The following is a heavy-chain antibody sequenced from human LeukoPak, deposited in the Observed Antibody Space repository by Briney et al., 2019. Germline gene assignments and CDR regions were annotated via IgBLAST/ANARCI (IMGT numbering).Heavy chain of an antibody. CDR3: AKDLENYYDSSGYYGDY. J-gene: IGHJ4*02. CDR2: IRSKANSYAT. CDR1: GFTFSGSA. D-gene: IGHD3-22*01. Sequence: GGSLRLSCAASGFTFSGSAMHWVRQAPGKGLEWVGRIRSKANSYATAYAASVKGRFTISRDNSKNTLYLQMNSLRAEDTAVYYCAKDLENYYDSSGYYGDYWGQGTLVTVSS. V-gene: IGHV3-73*01.